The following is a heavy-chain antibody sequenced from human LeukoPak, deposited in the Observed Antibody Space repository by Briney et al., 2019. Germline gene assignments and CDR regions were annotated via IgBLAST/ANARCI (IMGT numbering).Heavy chain of an antibody. CDR1: GFTFSSYA. J-gene: IGHJ4*02. D-gene: IGHD5-18*01. Sequence: GGSLRLSCAASGFTFSSYAMHWVRQAPGKGLEWVAVISYDGSNKYYADSVKGRFTISRDNSKNTLYLQMNSLRAEDTAVYYCARDSYSGDTATYPDYWGQETLVTVSS. CDR3: ARDSYSGDTATYPDY. V-gene: IGHV3-30-3*01. CDR2: ISYDGSNK.